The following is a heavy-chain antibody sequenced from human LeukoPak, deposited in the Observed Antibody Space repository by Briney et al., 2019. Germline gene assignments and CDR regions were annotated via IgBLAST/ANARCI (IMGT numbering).Heavy chain of an antibody. D-gene: IGHD6-19*01. CDR1: GGSISSSSYY. V-gene: IGHV4-39*01. CDR3: ARRRSSSGWYGDWYFDL. J-gene: IGHJ2*01. Sequence: SETLSLTCTVSGGSISSSSYYWGWIRQPPGKGLEWIGSIYYSGSTYYNPSLKSRVTISVDTSKNQFSLKLSSVTAADTAVYYCARRRSSSGWYGDWYFDLWGRGTLVTVSS. CDR2: IYYSGST.